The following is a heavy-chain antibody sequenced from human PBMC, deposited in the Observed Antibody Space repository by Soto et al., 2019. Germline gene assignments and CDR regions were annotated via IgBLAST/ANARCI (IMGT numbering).Heavy chain of an antibody. J-gene: IGHJ4*02. V-gene: IGHV3-74*01. CDR1: GFTFSSYW. CDR3: ARVNPGYIYVNY. CDR2: INSDGSTT. Sequence: EVQLVESGGGLVQPGGSLRLSCAASGFTFSSYWMLWVRQAPGKGLVWVSRINSDGSTTSYADSVKGRFTISRDNAKNTLYLQMNSLRAEDTAVYYCARVNPGYIYVNYWGQGTLVTVSS. D-gene: IGHD5-18*01.